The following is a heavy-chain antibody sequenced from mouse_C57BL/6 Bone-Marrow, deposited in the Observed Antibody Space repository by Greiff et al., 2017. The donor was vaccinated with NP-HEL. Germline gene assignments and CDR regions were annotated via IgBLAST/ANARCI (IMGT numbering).Heavy chain of an antibody. V-gene: IGHV1-78*01. D-gene: IGHD1-1*01. CDR2: IYPRDGST. J-gene: IGHJ4*01. CDR1: SYTFTDHT. Sequence: QVQLKESDAELVKPGASVKISCKVSSYTFTDHTIHWMKQRPEQGLEWIGYIYPRDGSTKYNEKFKGKATLTADKSSSTAYMQLNSLTTEDSAVYFCASEGYYYGSSYLYYCAMDYWGQGTSVTVSS. CDR3: ASEGYYYGSSYLYYCAMDY.